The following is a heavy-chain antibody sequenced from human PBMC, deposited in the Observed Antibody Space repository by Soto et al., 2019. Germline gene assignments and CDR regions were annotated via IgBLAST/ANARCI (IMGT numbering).Heavy chain of an antibody. CDR3: ARTMAARQGYYYYGMDA. CDR1: GFTFSSYG. V-gene: IGHV3-33*01. D-gene: IGHD6-6*01. CDR2: IWYDGSNK. Sequence: GGSLRLSCAASGFTFSSYGMHWVRQAPGKGLEWVAVIWYDGSNKYYADSVKGRFTISRDNSKNTLYLQMNSLRAEDTAVYYCARTMAARQGYYYYGMDAWGQGTTVTVSS. J-gene: IGHJ6*02.